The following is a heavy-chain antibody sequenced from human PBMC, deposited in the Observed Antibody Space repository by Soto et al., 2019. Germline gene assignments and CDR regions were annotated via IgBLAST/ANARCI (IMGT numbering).Heavy chain of an antibody. V-gene: IGHV3-9*01. CDR2: ITWNSVST. D-gene: IGHD3-3*01. CDR3: AKERVRFLDD. Sequence: QLVESGGGLVQPGGSLRLSCVASGVSFDDFAMHWVRQAPGKGLEWISGITWNSVSTDYANSVKGRFTVSRDNAKNSLYLQMSSFTTEDPALYFCAKERVRFLDDWGQGTLVTVSS. CDR1: GVSFDDFA. J-gene: IGHJ4*02.